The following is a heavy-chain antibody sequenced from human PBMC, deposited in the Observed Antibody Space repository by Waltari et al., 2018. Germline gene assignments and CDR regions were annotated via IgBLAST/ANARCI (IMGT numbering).Heavy chain of an antibody. J-gene: IGHJ4*02. D-gene: IGHD3-3*01. CDR1: GGSISSYY. V-gene: IGHV4-4*07. CDR3: ARETITMGLYYFDY. Sequence: QVQLQESGPGLVKPSETLSLTCTVSGGSISSYYWSWIRQPAGKGLEWIGRIYTSGSTNYNPSLKSRVTMSVDTSKNQFSLKLSSVTAADTAVYYCARETITMGLYYFDYWGQGTLVTVSS. CDR2: IYTSGST.